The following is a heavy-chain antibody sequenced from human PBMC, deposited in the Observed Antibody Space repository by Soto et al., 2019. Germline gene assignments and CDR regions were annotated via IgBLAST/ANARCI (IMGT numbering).Heavy chain of an antibody. D-gene: IGHD2-2*01. CDR3: ARGPAAFYFDY. CDR2: IYYSGST. CDR1: GGSISSGDYY. J-gene: IGHJ4*02. V-gene: IGHV4-30-4*01. Sequence: QVQLQESGPGLVKPSQTLSLTCTVSGGSISSGDYYWSWIRQPPGKGLEWIGYIYYSGSTYYNPSLKRRVNISVDTSKNQFSLKLSSVSAAGTAVYYCARGPAAFYFDYWGQGTLVTVSS.